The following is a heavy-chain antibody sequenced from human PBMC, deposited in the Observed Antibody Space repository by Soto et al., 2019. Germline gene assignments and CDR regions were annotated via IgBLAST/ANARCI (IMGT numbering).Heavy chain of an antibody. CDR1: GNTFSKYA. CDR3: ARDSHDYIWGSYRNGMDV. V-gene: IGHV1-69*01. D-gene: IGHD3-16*02. CDR2: LIPILGTA. Sequence: QVQLVQSGAEVKKPGSSVKVSCKASGNTFSKYAISWVRQAPGQGLEWMGGLIPILGTAKYAQKFQGRVTITADESTRTAYMELSSVRFEDTAVYYCARDSHDYIWGSYRNGMDVWGQGTTVSVCS. J-gene: IGHJ6*02.